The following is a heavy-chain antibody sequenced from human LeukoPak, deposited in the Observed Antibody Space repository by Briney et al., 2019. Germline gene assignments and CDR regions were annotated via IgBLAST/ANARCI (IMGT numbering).Heavy chain of an antibody. J-gene: IGHJ3*02. Sequence: PSGTLSLTCAVSGGAISSSNWWSWVRQPPGKGLEGMGEIYHSGSTNYNPSLKSRVTISVDKSKNQFSLKLSSVTAADTAVYYCAKYCSGGSCYSNDAFDIWGQGTMVTVSS. CDR1: GGAISSSNW. V-gene: IGHV4-4*02. CDR3: AKYCSGGSCYSNDAFDI. CDR2: IYHSGST. D-gene: IGHD2-15*01.